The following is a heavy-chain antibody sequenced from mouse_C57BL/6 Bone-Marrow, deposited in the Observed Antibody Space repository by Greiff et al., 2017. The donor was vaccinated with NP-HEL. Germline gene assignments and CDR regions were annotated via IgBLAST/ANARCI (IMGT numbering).Heavy chain of an antibody. Sequence: DVMLVESGGGLVQPGGSLKLSCAASGFTFSDYYMYWVRQTPEKRLEWVAYISNGGGSTYYPDTVKGRFTISRDNAKNTLYLQMSRLKSEDTAMYYCARRDYSNWYFDVWGTGTTVTVSS. CDR1: GFTFSDYY. J-gene: IGHJ1*03. V-gene: IGHV5-12*01. CDR2: ISNGGGST. CDR3: ARRDYSNWYFDV. D-gene: IGHD2-12*01.